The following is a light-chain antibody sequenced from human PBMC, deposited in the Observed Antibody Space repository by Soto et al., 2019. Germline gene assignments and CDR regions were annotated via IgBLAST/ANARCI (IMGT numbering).Light chain of an antibody. V-gene: IGKV1-39*01. Sequence: DVQMTQSPSSLSASVGDRITVTCRTSQNIYNYLNWYQQRPGKAPKLLIYAATSLQSGVPSRFRGSGSGTDFSLLIRRLDSEDFATYYCQHTHSTPVSCGQGTRLDVK. CDR1: QNIYNY. J-gene: IGKJ5*01. CDR3: QHTHSTPVS. CDR2: AAT.